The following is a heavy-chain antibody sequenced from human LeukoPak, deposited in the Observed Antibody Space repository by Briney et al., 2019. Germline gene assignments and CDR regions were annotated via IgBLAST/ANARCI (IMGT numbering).Heavy chain of an antibody. CDR1: GFTFSSYG. D-gene: IGHD3-16*01. CDR3: ARGYYDYVWGIRSWFDS. CDR2: ITWNSDNI. J-gene: IGHJ5*01. Sequence: PGGSLRLSCAASGFTFSSYGMSWVRQAPGKGLEWVSGITWNSDNIEYADSVKGRFTISRDNAKNSLYLQMNSLRAEDTAVYYCARGYYDYVWGIRSWFDSWGQGTLVTVSS. V-gene: IGHV3-20*04.